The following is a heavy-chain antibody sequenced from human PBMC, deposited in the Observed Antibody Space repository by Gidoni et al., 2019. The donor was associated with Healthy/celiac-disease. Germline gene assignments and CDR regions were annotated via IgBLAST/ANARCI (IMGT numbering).Heavy chain of an antibody. Sequence: EVPLVESGGGLVKPGGSLRLSCAASGFTFSSYSMNWVRQAPGKGLEWVSSISSSSSYIYYADSVKGRFTISRDNAKNSLYLQMNSLRAEDTAVYYCARVYDSSGYFNWFDPWGQGTLVTVSS. CDR3: ARVYDSSGYFNWFDP. J-gene: IGHJ5*02. V-gene: IGHV3-21*01. D-gene: IGHD3-22*01. CDR1: GFTFSSYS. CDR2: ISSSSSYI.